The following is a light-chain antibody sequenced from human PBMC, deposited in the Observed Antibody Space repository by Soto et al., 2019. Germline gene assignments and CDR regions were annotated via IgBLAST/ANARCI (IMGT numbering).Light chain of an antibody. CDR3: ATWDSSRSVVV. J-gene: IGLJ2*01. CDR2: DND. CDR1: SCNIGNNY. Sequence: QSVLTQPPSVSAAPGQTVTISCSGSSCNIGNNYVSWYQQLPGTIPKLLINDNDERPSGIPDRFSGAKSGTPATLGTTGLQTGDEADYYCATWDSSRSVVVFGGGTKLTVL. V-gene: IGLV1-51*01.